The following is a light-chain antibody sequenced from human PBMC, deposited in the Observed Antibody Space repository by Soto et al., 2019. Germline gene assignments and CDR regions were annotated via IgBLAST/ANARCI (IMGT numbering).Light chain of an antibody. CDR3: QQYGSSSYT. Sequence: EIVLTQSPGTLSLSPGERATLSCRASQSVNSTYLAWYQQNPGQAPRLLIYGASSRATGIPDRFSGSGSGTYFTRTISRLEPEEFAVYFWQQYGSSSYTFGQGTKLEIK. J-gene: IGKJ2*01. CDR2: GAS. V-gene: IGKV3-20*01. CDR1: QSVNSTY.